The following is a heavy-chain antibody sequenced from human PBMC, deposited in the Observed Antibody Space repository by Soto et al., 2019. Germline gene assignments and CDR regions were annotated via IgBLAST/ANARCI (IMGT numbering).Heavy chain of an antibody. CDR1: GYTFTSYG. V-gene: IGHV1-18*01. J-gene: IGHJ6*04. D-gene: IGHD2-2*01. CDR3: MRLRTIITAV. Sequence: GASAKVSCKAPGYTFTSYGISWLRQAPGQEHEWMGWISAYNGNTNYAQKLQGRVTMTTDTSTSTAYMELRSLRSDDTYVYYCMRLRTIITAVWGKGTTVTVSS. CDR2: ISAYNGNT.